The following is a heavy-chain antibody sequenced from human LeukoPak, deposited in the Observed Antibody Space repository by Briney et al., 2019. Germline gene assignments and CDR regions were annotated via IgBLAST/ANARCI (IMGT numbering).Heavy chain of an antibody. CDR2: IYYSGST. CDR1: GGSISSYY. Sequence: PSETLSLTCTVSGGSISSYYWSWIRQPPGKGLEWIGYIYYSGSTNYNPSLKSRVTISVDTSKNQFSLKLSSVTAADTAVYYCARTLMVRGVIKEIDYWGQGTLVTVSS. D-gene: IGHD3-10*01. CDR3: ARTLMVRGVIKEIDY. J-gene: IGHJ4*02. V-gene: IGHV4-59*08.